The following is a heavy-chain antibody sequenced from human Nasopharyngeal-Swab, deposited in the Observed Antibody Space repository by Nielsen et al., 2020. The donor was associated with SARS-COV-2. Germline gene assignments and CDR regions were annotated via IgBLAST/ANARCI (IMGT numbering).Heavy chain of an antibody. D-gene: IGHD3-22*01. J-gene: IGHJ4*02. V-gene: IGHV3-7*01. Sequence: GESLKISCAASGFTFSNYWMSWVRQAPGKGLEWVANIKQDGSEKNYVDSVKGRFTISRDNAKNSLYLQMNSLRFESTSVYSCAFFFICYFDSSTDLWGQGTLVTVSS. CDR2: IKQDGSEK. CDR3: AFFFICYFDSSTDL. CDR1: GFTFSNYW.